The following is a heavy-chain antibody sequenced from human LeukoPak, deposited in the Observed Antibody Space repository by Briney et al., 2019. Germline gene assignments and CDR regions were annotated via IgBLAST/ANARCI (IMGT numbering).Heavy chain of an antibody. CDR2: ISGSGGST. J-gene: IGHJ4*02. D-gene: IGHD3-3*01. CDR1: GFTFSSYA. V-gene: IGHV3-23*01. Sequence: PGASLRLSCAASGFTFSSYAMSWVRQAPGKGLEWVSAISGSGGSTYYADSVKGRFTISRDNSKNTLYLQMNSLRAEDTAVYHCAKVGNSIVPIWSYYLDYWGQGTLVTVSS. CDR3: AKVGNSIVPIWSYYLDY.